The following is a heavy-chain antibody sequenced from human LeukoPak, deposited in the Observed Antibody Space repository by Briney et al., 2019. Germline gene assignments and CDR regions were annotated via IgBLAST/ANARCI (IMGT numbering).Heavy chain of an antibody. V-gene: IGHV4-59*01. CDR2: IYYSGST. J-gene: IGHJ4*02. CDR3: ASLTYYYDSSGYYPFDY. CDR1: GGSISSYY. D-gene: IGHD3-22*01. Sequence: SETLSLTCTVSGGSISSYYWSWIRQPPGKGLEWIGYIYYSGSTNYNPSLKSRVTISVDTSKNQFSLKLSSVTAADTAVYYCASLTYYYDSSGYYPFDYWGQGTLVTVSS.